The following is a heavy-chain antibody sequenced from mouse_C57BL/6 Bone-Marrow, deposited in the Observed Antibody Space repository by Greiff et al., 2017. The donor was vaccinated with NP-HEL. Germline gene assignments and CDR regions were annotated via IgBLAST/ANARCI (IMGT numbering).Heavy chain of an antibody. V-gene: IGHV5-6*01. Sequence: EVQLVESGGDLVKPGGSLKLSCAASGFTFSSYGMSWVRQTPDKRLEWVATISSGGSYTYYPDSVKGRFTISRDNAKNTLYLQMSSLKSEDTAMYYCARHEATVVAYYFDYWGQGTTLTVSS. CDR1: GFTFSSYG. J-gene: IGHJ2*01. CDR3: ARHEATVVAYYFDY. D-gene: IGHD1-1*01. CDR2: ISSGGSYT.